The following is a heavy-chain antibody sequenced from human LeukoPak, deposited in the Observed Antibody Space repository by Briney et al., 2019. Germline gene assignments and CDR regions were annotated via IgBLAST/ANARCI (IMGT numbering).Heavy chain of an antibody. CDR2: IYTSGST. D-gene: IGHD5-12*01. Sequence: SETLSLTCTVSGGSVSSYYWSWFRQPAEKGLEWIGRIYTSGSTYYNPSLKSRVTISADTSKNQFSLNVSSVTAADTAVYYCARATSSYFYYMDVWGKGTTVTISS. CDR1: GGSVSSYY. V-gene: IGHV4-4*07. CDR3: ARATSSYFYYMDV. J-gene: IGHJ6*03.